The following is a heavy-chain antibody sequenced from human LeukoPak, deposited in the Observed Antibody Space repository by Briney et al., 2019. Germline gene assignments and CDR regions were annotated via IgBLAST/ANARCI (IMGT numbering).Heavy chain of an antibody. J-gene: IGHJ4*02. Sequence: ASVKVSCKASGYTFTGYYMHWVRQAPGQGLEWMGWINPNINGTNYAQKFQGRVTMTGDRSISTAYMELSRLRSDDTAVYYCARERTPGSGYGVDYWGQGTVVTVSS. CDR1: GYTFTGYY. CDR3: ARERTPGSGYGVDY. CDR2: INPNINGT. V-gene: IGHV1-2*02. D-gene: IGHD6-25*01.